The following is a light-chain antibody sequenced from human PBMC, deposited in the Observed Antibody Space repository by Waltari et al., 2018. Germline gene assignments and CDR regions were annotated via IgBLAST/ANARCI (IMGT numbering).Light chain of an antibody. CDR3: QQYYSYPVT. J-gene: IGKJ1*01. CDR1: QGVGSY. CDR2: ASS. V-gene: IGKV1-8*01. Sequence: AIRLTQSPSSIAASTGDRVTITCRASQGVGSYLAWYQQKSGRAPKLLLYASSSLEAEVPSRFRGSGSGTDFTLTISCLQSEDFASYFCQQYYSYPVTFGQGTRV.